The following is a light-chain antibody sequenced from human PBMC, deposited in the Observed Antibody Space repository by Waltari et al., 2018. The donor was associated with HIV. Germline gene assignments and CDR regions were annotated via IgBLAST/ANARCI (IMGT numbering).Light chain of an antibody. Sequence: DIVMPQSPDSLAVSLGERATIKCKSRQWVVFSSNISNHLAWCQQKPGQPPKLLIYWSSTRESGVPDRFSGCGSGTDFTLTISSLQAEDVAVYYCQQYYTTPWRFGPGTKVDIK. V-gene: IGKV4-1*01. J-gene: IGKJ3*01. CDR2: WSS. CDR3: QQYYTTPWR. CDR1: QWVVFSSNISNH.